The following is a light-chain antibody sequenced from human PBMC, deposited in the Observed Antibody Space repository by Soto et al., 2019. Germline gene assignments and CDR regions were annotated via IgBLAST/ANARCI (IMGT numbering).Light chain of an antibody. J-gene: IGKJ1*01. V-gene: IGKV1-5*03. Sequence: DIQMTQSPSTLSASVGDRVTITCRASQSISSWLAWYQQKPGKAPKLLIYKASSLESGVPSRFSGSESGTEFTLTISSLQPDDFATYYCQQYNSYSPWTLGQGTKVEIK. CDR3: QQYNSYSPWT. CDR2: KAS. CDR1: QSISSW.